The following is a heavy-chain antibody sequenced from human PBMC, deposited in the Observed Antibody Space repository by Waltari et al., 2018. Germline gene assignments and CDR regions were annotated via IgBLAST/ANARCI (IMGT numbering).Heavy chain of an antibody. CDR2: IYPGDSDT. V-gene: IGHV5-51*01. CDR1: GYSFTSYW. Sequence: EVQLVQSGAEVKKPGESLKISCKGSGYSFTSYWIGWVRQMPGKGLEWMGSIYPGDSDTRYSPSFQGQVTISADKSISTAYLQWSSLKASDTAMYYCARRGRYCSSTSCYLVDYWGQGTLVTVSS. J-gene: IGHJ4*02. CDR3: ARRGRYCSSTSCYLVDY. D-gene: IGHD2-2*01.